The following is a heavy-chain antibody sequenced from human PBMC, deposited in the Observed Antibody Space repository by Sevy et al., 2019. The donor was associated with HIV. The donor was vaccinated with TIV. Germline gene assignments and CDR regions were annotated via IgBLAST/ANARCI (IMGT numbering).Heavy chain of an antibody. J-gene: IGHJ6*02. Sequence: GGSLRLSCAASGFTFSGSAMHWVRQASGKGLEWFGRIRSKANSYATAYAASVKGRFTISRDDSKNTAYLQMNSLKTEDTAVYYCTRGIAVAGSFGYYYYGMDVWGQGTAVTVSS. V-gene: IGHV3-73*01. D-gene: IGHD6-19*01. CDR3: TRGIAVAGSFGYYYYGMDV. CDR2: IRSKANSYAT. CDR1: GFTFSGSA.